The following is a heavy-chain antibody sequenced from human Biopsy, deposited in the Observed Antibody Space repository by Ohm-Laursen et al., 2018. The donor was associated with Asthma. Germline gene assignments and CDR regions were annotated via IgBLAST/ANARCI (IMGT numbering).Heavy chain of an antibody. D-gene: IGHD3-22*01. Sequence: SDTLSLTCTVSYGSITSGGYYWTWIRQHPGKGLEWIGFIYYSGSTYYNPSLKSRVSISIDTSKNQFSLKLGSVTAADTAVYYCARAQDYYDSRGYYRSFDYWGQGTLVNVSS. CDR2: IYYSGST. V-gene: IGHV4-31*03. CDR1: YGSITSGGYY. CDR3: ARAQDYYDSRGYYRSFDY. J-gene: IGHJ4*02.